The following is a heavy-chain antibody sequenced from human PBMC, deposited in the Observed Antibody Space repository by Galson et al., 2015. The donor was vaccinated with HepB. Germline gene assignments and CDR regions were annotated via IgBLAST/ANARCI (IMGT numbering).Heavy chain of an antibody. CDR2: LKQDGSEK. V-gene: IGHV3-7*01. CDR3: ARDLRGSGWYIDY. CDR1: GFTFSSYW. Sequence: SLRLSCAASGFTFSSYWMSWVRQAPGKGLEWVANLKQDGSEKYYVDSVKGRFTIFRDNAKNSLYLQTNSLRAEDTAVYYCARDLRGSGWYIDYWGQGTLVTVSS. D-gene: IGHD6-19*01. J-gene: IGHJ4*02.